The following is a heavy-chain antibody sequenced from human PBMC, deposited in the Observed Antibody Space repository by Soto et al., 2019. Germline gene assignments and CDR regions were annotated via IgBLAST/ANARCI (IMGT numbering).Heavy chain of an antibody. D-gene: IGHD1-26*01. CDR2: INPSGGGT. V-gene: IGHV1-46*01. CDR1: GYTFTNYY. J-gene: IGHJ4*02. Sequence: DSVKVSCKASGYTFTNYYMHWVRQAPGQGLEWMGMINPSGGGTNYAQKFQGRVTMTRDTSTSTVYMELSSLRSEDTAVYYCAREAGVGVTSPDSWGQGTLVTVSS. CDR3: AREAGVGVTSPDS.